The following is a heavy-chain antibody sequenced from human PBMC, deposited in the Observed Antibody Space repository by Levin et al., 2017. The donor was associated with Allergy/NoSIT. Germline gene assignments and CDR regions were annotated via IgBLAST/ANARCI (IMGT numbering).Heavy chain of an antibody. V-gene: IGHV3-21*01. D-gene: IGHD6-13*01. CDR2: ISSSSSDI. J-gene: IGHJ4*02. CDR1: GFTFSNYR. CDR3: AREKFSSSWYEFGPPSY. Sequence: GESLKISCAASGFTFSNYRMNWVRQAPGKGLEWVSFISSSSSDIYYADSVKGRFTISRDNAKNSLYLQMNSLRAEDTAVYYCAREKFSSSWYEFGPPSYWGQGTLVTVSS.